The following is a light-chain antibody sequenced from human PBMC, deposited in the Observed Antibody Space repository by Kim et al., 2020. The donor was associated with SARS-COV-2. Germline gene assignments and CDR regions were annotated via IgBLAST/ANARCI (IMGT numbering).Light chain of an antibody. V-gene: IGLV2-8*01. CDR1: GVDVGDYNY. J-gene: IGLJ2*01. CDR3: GSFGGRHNVV. CDR2: GVT. Sequence: GQTVTISRTGTGVDVGDYNYVSWYQQHPGEAPKLMFYGVTKRPSGVPDRFSGSKSGNTASLTVSGLQVEDEGDYYCGSFGGRHNVVFGGGTQLTVL.